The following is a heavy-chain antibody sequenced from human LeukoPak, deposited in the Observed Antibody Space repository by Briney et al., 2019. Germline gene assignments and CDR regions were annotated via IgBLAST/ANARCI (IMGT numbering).Heavy chain of an antibody. J-gene: IGHJ4*02. CDR1: GDSVSSNSAA. Sequence: SQTLSLTCALSGDSVSSNSAAWSWIRQSPSRGLEWLGRTYYRSKWYNDYAVSVKSRITINPDTSKNQFSLQLNSVTPEDTAVYYCARGTAYYYDSSGYYDFDYWGQGTLVTVSS. CDR2: TYYRSKWYN. D-gene: IGHD3-22*01. V-gene: IGHV6-1*01. CDR3: ARGTAYYYDSSGYYDFDY.